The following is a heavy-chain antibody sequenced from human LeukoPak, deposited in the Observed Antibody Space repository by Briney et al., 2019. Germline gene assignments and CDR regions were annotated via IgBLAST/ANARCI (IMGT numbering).Heavy chain of an antibody. J-gene: IGHJ5*02. CDR2: IDHDGINT. D-gene: IGHD6-19*01. V-gene: IGHV3-74*01. CDR1: GFTFSTYW. Sequence: GGSLRLSCAASGFTFSTYWMHWVRHAPGKGLVWVSRIDHDGINTYYADSVKGRFTISRDNAKNSLYLQMNSLRAEDTAVYYCARDSSGWYHWFDPWGQGTLVTVSS. CDR3: ARDSSGWYHWFDP.